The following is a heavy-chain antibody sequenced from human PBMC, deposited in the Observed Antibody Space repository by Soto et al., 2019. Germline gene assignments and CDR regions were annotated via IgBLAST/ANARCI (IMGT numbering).Heavy chain of an antibody. J-gene: IGHJ4*02. CDR2: INWNGGRT. CDR1: GFKFDDYG. Sequence: EVQLVESGGGVVRPGGSLRLSCAASGFKFDDYGMSWVRLDPGKGLEWVSGINWNGGRTGFADSVRGRFTISRDNAKNSLFLQMNSLRAEDTAFYFCARVPLSSAWSGSPFDYWGQGTLVTVSS. CDR3: ARVPLSSAWSGSPFDY. D-gene: IGHD6-19*01. V-gene: IGHV3-20*04.